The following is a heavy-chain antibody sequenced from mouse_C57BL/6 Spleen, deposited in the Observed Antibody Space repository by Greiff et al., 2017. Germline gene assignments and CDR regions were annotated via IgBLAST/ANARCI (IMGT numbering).Heavy chain of an antibody. Sequence: EVQLQESGPSLVRPSPTLSLTCTVTGFSIHSDCYWIWIRQFPGNKLEYIGYTFYSGITYYNPSLESRTYITRDTSKNQFSLKLSSVTTEDTATYYCARGTVVAPFDVWGTGTTVTVSS. J-gene: IGHJ1*03. CDR1: GFSIHSDCY. CDR2: TFYSGIT. V-gene: IGHV3-3*01. D-gene: IGHD1-1*01. CDR3: ARGTVVAPFDV.